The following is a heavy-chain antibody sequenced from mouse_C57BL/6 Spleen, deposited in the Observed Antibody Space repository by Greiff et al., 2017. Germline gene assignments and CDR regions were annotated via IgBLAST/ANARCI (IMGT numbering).Heavy chain of an antibody. D-gene: IGHD2-1*01. CDR2: INPSNGGN. J-gene: IGHJ4*01. CDR1: GYTFTSYW. V-gene: IGHV1-53*01. Sequence: VQLQQPGTELVKPGASVKLSCKASGYTFTSYWMHWVKQRPGQGLEWIGNINPSNGGNNYNEKFKSKATLTVDNASSTAYMQLSSLTSEDSAVYYCARGGNYFYYAMDYWGQGTSVTVSS. CDR3: ARGGNYFYYAMDY.